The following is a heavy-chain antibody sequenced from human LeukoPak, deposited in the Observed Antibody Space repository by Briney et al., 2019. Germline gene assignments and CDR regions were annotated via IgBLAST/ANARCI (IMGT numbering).Heavy chain of an antibody. Sequence: ASVKVSCKASGGTFISYAISWVRQAPGQGLEWMGGIIPIFGTANYAQKFQGRVTITADESTSTAYMELSSLRSEDTAVYYCARGEEWRSSWFSPFDYWGQGTLVTVSS. V-gene: IGHV1-69*01. J-gene: IGHJ4*02. CDR2: IIPIFGTA. CDR1: GGTFISYA. D-gene: IGHD6-13*01. CDR3: ARGEEWRSSWFSPFDY.